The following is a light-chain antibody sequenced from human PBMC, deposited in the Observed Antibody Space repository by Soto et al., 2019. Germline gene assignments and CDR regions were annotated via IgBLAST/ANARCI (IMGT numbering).Light chain of an antibody. CDR3: QQYGSSSWT. V-gene: IGKV3-20*01. Sequence: IVLTQSPGTLSLSTGERATLSCRASQSVSSSYLAWYQQKPGQAPRLLIYGASSRATGMPDRFSGSGSGTDFTLTISRLEPEDFAVYYCQQYGSSSWTFGQGTKVEIK. CDR1: QSVSSSY. J-gene: IGKJ1*01. CDR2: GAS.